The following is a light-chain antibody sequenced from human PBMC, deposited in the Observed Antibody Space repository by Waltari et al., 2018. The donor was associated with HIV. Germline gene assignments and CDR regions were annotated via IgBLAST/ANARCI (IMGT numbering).Light chain of an antibody. Sequence: DIVMTQYPDSLAVSLGERATMNCKSSQSVLYSSNNKKYLAWYQQKPGQPPKLLIYWASTRESGVPDRFSGSGSATDFTLTISSLQAEDVAVYYCQQYSITPVTFGQGTKLEIK. J-gene: IGKJ2*01. CDR1: QSVLYSSNNKKY. CDR3: QQYSITPVT. V-gene: IGKV4-1*01. CDR2: WAS.